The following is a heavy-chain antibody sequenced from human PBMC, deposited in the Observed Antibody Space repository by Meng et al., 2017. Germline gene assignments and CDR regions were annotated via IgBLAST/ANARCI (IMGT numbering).Heavy chain of an antibody. CDR2: INHSGST. CDR1: GGSFSGYY. J-gene: IGHJ6*02. V-gene: IGHV4-34*01. CDR3: ARFPAGGTTRGGSYRYYYYYGMDV. Sequence: QGQHQQLGARLLKPSETPPLPCAVYGGSFSGYYWSWIRQPPGKGLEWIGEINHSGSTNYNPSLKSRVTISVDTSKNQFSLKLSSVTAADTAVYYCARFPAGGTTRGGSYRYYYYYGMDVWGQGTTVTVFS. D-gene: IGHD1-26*01.